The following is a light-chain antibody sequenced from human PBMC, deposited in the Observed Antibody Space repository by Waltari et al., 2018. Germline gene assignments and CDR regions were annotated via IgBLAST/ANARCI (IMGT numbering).Light chain of an antibody. CDR3: CSYTTSDTFV. V-gene: IGLV2-23*02. CDR1: SSDVGSYNF. CDR2: EAS. J-gene: IGLJ2*01. Sequence: QSALTQPASVSGSPGQSITISCTGTSSDVGSYNFVPWYLQHPGKAPKRRIYEASKRPSGVSNRFSGSKSGNTASLTISGLQAEDEADYYCCSYTTSDTFVFGGGTKLTVL.